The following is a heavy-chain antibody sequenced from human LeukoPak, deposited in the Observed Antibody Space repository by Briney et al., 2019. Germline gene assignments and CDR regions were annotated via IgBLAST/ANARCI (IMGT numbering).Heavy chain of an antibody. CDR2: ISGYNGDT. CDR3: ARAGADSAADFYYAMDV. Sequence: ASVKVSCKTSGYTFTSYGISWVRQAPGQGLEWMGWISGYNGDTHYAQNLQDRVTMTTDTSTSTAYMDVRSLRSDDTAVYYCARAGADSAADFYYAMDVWGQGTTVTVSS. D-gene: IGHD2-15*01. J-gene: IGHJ6*02. V-gene: IGHV1-18*01. CDR1: GYTFTSYG.